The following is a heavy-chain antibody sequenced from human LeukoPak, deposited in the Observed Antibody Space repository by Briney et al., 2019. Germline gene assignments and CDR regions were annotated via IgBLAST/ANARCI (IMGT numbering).Heavy chain of an antibody. CDR3: ARHTGSTWSTGY. CDR2: ISGSGGST. Sequence: PGGSLRLSCAVSGFTFSTYGINWVRQAPGKGLEWVSAISGSGGSTYHADSVKGRFTISRDNSNNTLYLQMSSLRAGDTAVYYCARHTGSTWSTGYWGQGTLVTVSS. D-gene: IGHD6-13*01. J-gene: IGHJ4*02. V-gene: IGHV3-23*01. CDR1: GFTFSTYG.